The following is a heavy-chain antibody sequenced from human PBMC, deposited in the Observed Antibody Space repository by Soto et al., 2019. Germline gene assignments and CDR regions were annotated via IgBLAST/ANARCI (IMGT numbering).Heavy chain of an antibody. J-gene: IGHJ6*02. CDR3: ARARLEFDTAMVSNYYGLVV. CDR1: GYSFTGYY. V-gene: IGHV1-69*06. CDR2: IIPIFGTA. Sequence: SVKVSCKASGYSFTGYYLNWVRQAPGQGLEWMGVIIPIFGTANYAQKFQGRVTITADKSTSTAYMELSSLRSEDTAVYYCARARLEFDTAMVSNYYGLVVWG. D-gene: IGHD5-18*01.